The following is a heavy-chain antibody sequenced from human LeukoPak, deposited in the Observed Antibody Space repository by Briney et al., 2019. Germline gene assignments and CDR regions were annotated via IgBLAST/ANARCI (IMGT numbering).Heavy chain of an antibody. CDR3: ARRPYYYYSSGWAFDI. V-gene: IGHV1-69*01. CDR1: GGTFSSYA. D-gene: IGHD3-22*01. Sequence: SVKVSCKASGGTFSSYAISWVRQAPGQGLEWMGGIIPIFGTANYAQKFQGRVTITADESTSTAYMELSSLRSEDTAVYYCARRPYYYYSSGWAFDIWGQGTMVTVSS. CDR2: IIPIFGTA. J-gene: IGHJ3*02.